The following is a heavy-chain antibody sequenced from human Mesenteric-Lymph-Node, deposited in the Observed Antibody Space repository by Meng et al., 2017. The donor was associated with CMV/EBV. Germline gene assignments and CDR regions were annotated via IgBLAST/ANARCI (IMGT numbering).Heavy chain of an antibody. Sequence: GESLKISCAASGFTFSSYAMHWVRQAPGKGLEWVAVISYDGSNKYYADSVKGRFTISRDNAKNSLYLQMNSLRVEDTAVYYCAAWGGGRTYWGQGTLVTVSS. J-gene: IGHJ4*02. D-gene: IGHD7-27*01. CDR1: GFTFSSYA. CDR3: AAWGGGRTY. CDR2: ISYDGSNK. V-gene: IGHV3-30*04.